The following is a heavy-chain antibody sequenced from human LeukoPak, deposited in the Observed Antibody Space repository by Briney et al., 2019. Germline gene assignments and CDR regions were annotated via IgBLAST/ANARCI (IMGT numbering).Heavy chain of an antibody. CDR2: VESDASRT. V-gene: IGHV3-74*03. J-gene: IGHJ6*02. CDR1: GFTLSDHW. CDR3: VKGGHKLDIQTTHYYYGLDV. Sequence: GGSLRLSCVASGFTLSDHWMYWVRQGPSRGLAHVSRVESDASRTTYADSVKGRFTISRDDAKNTMYLLMNSLRVEDTAVYYCVKGGHKLDIQTTHYYYGLDVWGQGTTVAVS. D-gene: IGHD5-12*01.